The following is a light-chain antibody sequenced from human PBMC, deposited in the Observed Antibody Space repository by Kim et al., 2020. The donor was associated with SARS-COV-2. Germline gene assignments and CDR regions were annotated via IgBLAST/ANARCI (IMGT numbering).Light chain of an antibody. Sequence: DIQMTQSPSTLSASARDRVTITCRASQSISTWLAWYQQKPGKAPKLLIFKASRLQNGVPSRFSGSGSGTEFTLTISSLQPDDLATYYCQQYNSYPLTCGGGTKVDIK. CDR2: KAS. J-gene: IGKJ4*01. CDR1: QSISTW. CDR3: QQYNSYPLT. V-gene: IGKV1-5*03.